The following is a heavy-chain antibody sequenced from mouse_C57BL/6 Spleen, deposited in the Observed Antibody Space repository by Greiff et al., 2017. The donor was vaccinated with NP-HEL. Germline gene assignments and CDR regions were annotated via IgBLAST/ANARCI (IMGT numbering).Heavy chain of an antibody. J-gene: IGHJ4*01. D-gene: IGHD1-1*01. Sequence: DVQLVESEGGLVQPGSSMKLSCTASGFTFSDYYMAWVRQVPEKGLEWVANINHDGSSTYYLDSLKSRFIISRDKAKNILYLQMSSLKSEDTATYYCARGGSSNYAMGSWGQGTSVTVSS. CDR1: GFTFSDYY. CDR3: ARGGSSNYAMGS. V-gene: IGHV5-16*01. CDR2: INHDGSST.